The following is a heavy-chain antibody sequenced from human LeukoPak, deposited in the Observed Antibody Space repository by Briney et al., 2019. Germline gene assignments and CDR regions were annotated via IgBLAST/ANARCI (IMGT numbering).Heavy chain of an antibody. Sequence: GGSLRLSCAASGFTFSSYSMNWVRQASGKGLEWVSSISSSSYIYYADSVKGRFTISRDNAKNSLYLQMNSLRAEDTAVYYCARLYGDYHFDYWGQGTLVTVSS. CDR3: ARLYGDYHFDY. V-gene: IGHV3-21*01. CDR2: ISSSSYI. J-gene: IGHJ4*02. D-gene: IGHD4-17*01. CDR1: GFTFSSYS.